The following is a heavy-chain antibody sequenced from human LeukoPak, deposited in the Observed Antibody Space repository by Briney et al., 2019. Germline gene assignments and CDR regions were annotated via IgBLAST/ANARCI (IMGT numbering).Heavy chain of an antibody. CDR2: ISSSSSTI. Sequence: GRSLRLSCAASGFTFSSYSMNWVRQAPGKGLEWVSYISSSSSTIYYADSVKGRFTISRDNAKNSLYLQMNSLRAEDTAVYYCARDGGITMVRGVIIMGFDYWGQGTLVTVSS. J-gene: IGHJ4*02. CDR3: ARDGGITMVRGVIIMGFDY. CDR1: GFTFSSYS. D-gene: IGHD3-10*01. V-gene: IGHV3-48*01.